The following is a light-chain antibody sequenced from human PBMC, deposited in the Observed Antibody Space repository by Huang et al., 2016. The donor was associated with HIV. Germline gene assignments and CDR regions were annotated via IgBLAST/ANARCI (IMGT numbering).Light chain of an antibody. Sequence: DIVLTQSPATLSLSPGERATLSCRAGQSVGSYLAWYQQTPGQAPRLLVSDASHRATGIPARFSGSGSGIDFTLTISSLEPEDFAVYYCHQHSSWPGTFGQGTRVEIK. V-gene: IGKV3-11*01. CDR3: HQHSSWPGT. CDR2: DAS. J-gene: IGKJ1*01. CDR1: QSVGSY.